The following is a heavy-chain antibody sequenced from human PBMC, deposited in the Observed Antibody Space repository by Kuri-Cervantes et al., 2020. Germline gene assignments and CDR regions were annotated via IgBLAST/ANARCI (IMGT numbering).Heavy chain of an antibody. Sequence: GGSLRLSCAASGFTFSSYAMSWVRQAPGKGLEWVPAISGSGGSTYYADSVKGRFTISRDNSKNTLYLQMNSLRAEDTAVYYCAKGVGYCSGGSCWNWFDPWGQGTLVTVSS. CDR3: AKGVGYCSGGSCWNWFDP. CDR1: GFTFSSYA. CDR2: ISGSGGST. J-gene: IGHJ5*02. V-gene: IGHV3-23*01. D-gene: IGHD2-15*01.